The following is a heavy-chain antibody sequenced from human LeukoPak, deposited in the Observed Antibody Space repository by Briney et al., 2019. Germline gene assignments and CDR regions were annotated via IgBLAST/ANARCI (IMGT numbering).Heavy chain of an antibody. J-gene: IGHJ6*02. V-gene: IGHV4-39*01. CDR2: IYNSGST. CDR1: GDSISSSSYY. CDR3: ATQRGGRASDYYYGMDV. Sequence: SETLSLTCTVSGDSISSSSYYWGWIRQPPGKGLEWIGSIYNSGSTYYNPSLKSRVTISVDTSKNQFSLKLSSVTAADTAVYYCATQRGGRASDYYYGMDVWGQGTTVTVSS. D-gene: IGHD3-3*01.